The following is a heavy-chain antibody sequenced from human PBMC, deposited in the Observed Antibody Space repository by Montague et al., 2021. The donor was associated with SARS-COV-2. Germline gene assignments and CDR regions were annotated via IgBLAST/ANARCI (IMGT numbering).Heavy chain of an antibody. CDR2: ISTSAYTT. CDR3: TRDYRSVVGDGLDI. Sequence: SLRLSCAASGFTFSYYDMNWVRQAPGKGPEWISSISTSAYTTSYAGSVKGRFTISRDNGKNSLYLQMNSLRVEDTAVYYCTRDYRSVVGDGLDIWGQGTKVTVSS. D-gene: IGHD3-16*02. V-gene: IGHV3-48*03. J-gene: IGHJ3*02. CDR1: GFTFSYYD.